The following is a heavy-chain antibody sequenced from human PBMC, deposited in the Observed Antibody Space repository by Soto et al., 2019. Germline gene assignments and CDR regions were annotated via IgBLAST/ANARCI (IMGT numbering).Heavy chain of an antibody. CDR1: GGSVNNKTYY. CDR2: VYYSGTT. D-gene: IGHD3-9*01. J-gene: IGHJ4*02. V-gene: IGHV4-61*01. CDR3: ARTTAVPNTPRSRYFFDF. Sequence: KASETLSLTCSVSGGSVNNKTYYWSWIRQPPGKRLEWIGYVYYSGTTNYNPSLKSRVTISIDMSKNQFSLRLSSVTAADTALYYCARTTAVPNTPRSRYFFDFWGQGTLVTVSS.